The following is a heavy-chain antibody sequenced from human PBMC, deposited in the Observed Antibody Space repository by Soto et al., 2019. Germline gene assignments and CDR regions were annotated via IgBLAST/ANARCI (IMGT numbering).Heavy chain of an antibody. V-gene: IGHV4-31*03. J-gene: IGHJ4*02. Sequence: PSETLSLTCTVSGAAISSGNYYWNWIRQHPGKGLEWIGYISYSGSAYYNPSLKSRVTISGDTSQSHFSLELSHVTAADTAVYYCARWTNLEYFDSWGQGTLVTGSS. CDR2: ISYSGSA. D-gene: IGHD2-8*01. CDR1: GAAISSGNYY. CDR3: ARWTNLEYFDS.